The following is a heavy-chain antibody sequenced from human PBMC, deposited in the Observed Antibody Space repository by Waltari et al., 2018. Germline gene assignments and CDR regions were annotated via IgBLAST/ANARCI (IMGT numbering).Heavy chain of an antibody. CDR3: ARNPPRGGSPRQEYFDL. CDR2: ISSSSSTI. D-gene: IGHD3-10*01. J-gene: IGHJ2*01. CDR1: GFTFSSYS. V-gene: IGHV3-48*01. Sequence: EVQLVESGGGLVQPGGSLRLSCAASGFTFSSYSMHWVRQAPGKGLEWVSYISSSSSTIYYADSVKGRFTISRDNAKNSLYLQMNSLRAEDTAVYYCARNPPRGGSPRQEYFDLWGRGTLVTVSS.